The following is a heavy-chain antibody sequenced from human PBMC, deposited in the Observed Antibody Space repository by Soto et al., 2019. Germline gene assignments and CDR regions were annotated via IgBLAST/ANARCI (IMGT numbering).Heavy chain of an antibody. CDR2: IYYSGST. CDR3: ARDLSGGNPYYFDY. CDR1: GVSISSYY. Sequence: PSETLSLTCTVSGVSISSYYWSWIRQPPGKGLEWIGYIYYSGSTNYNPSLKSRVTISVDTSKNQFSLKLSSVTAADTAVYYCARDLSGGNPYYFDYWGQGTLVTVSS. V-gene: IGHV4-59*01. D-gene: IGHD2-15*01. J-gene: IGHJ4*02.